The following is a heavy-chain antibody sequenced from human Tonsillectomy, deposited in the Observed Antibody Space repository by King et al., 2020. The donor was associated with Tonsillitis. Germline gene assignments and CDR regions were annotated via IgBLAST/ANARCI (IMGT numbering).Heavy chain of an antibody. CDR2: ISPNNGAT. V-gene: IGHV1-2*02. CDR1: GYTFTGYY. CDR3: AKGLRSGAYSGGGGIVLGFGPEY. J-gene: IGHJ4*02. D-gene: IGHD3-10*01. Sequence: VQLVQSGAEVKKPGASLKVSCKASGYTFTGYYLHWVRQAPGQGLEWMGWISPNNGATKYAQKFQGRVTMTRDTSISTAYMELSSLRSDDTAVYYCAKGLRSGAYSGGGGIVLGFGPEYWGQGTQVTVSS.